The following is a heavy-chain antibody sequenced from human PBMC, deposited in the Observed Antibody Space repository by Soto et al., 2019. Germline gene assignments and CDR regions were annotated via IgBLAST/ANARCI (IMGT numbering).Heavy chain of an antibody. J-gene: IGHJ4*02. V-gene: IGHV3-11*01. Sequence: QVQLVESGGGLVKPGGSLRLSCATSGFTFSDYYMSWIRQAPGKGLEWVSYIGTRGNTKYYTDSVRGRFTISRDNAKNSLYLQMNSLRADDTAVYYCARDGTEYYGEYHDYWGQGIPVTVSS. CDR1: GFTFSDYY. CDR3: ARDGTEYYGEYHDY. D-gene: IGHD4-17*01. CDR2: IGTRGNTK.